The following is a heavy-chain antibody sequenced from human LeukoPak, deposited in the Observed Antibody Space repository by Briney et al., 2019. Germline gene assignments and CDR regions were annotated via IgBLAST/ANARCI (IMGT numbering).Heavy chain of an antibody. CDR3: ARGHSSSLYGNYFDS. CDR2: TYHSGST. D-gene: IGHD2/OR15-2a*01. J-gene: IGHJ4*02. CDR1: NGSISGYF. Sequence: SETLTLTCIVSNGSISGYFWKWIRQPPGKRLERIGYTYHSGSTNYNPSLKSRVTISSDTSKNHLSLKMTSVTAADTAVYYGARGHSSSLYGNYFDSWGQGALVTVSS. V-gene: IGHV4-59*01.